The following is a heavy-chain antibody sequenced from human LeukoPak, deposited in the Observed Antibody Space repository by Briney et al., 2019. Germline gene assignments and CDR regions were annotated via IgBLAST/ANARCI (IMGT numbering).Heavy chain of an antibody. CDR3: ARGSGSYYHNWFDP. CDR2: IYYSGST. Sequence: PSETLSLTCTVSGGSISSYYWSWIRQPPGKGLEWIGYIYYSGSTNYNPSLKSRVTISVDTSKNQFSLKLSSVTAADTAVYYCARGSGSYYHNWFDPWGQGTLVTVSS. V-gene: IGHV4-59*12. CDR1: GGSISSYY. J-gene: IGHJ5*02. D-gene: IGHD3-10*01.